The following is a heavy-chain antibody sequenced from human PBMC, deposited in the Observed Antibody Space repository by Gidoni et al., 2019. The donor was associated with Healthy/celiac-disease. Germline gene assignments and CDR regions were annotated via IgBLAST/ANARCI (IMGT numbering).Heavy chain of an antibody. CDR1: GFTFSNAW. CDR3: TTDPGSFYDSSSDGDYGMDV. V-gene: IGHV3-15*01. Sequence: EVQLVESGGGLVQPGGSLRLSCAASGFTFSNAWMSWVRQAPGKGLEWVGRIKSKTDGGTTDYAAPVKGRFTISRDDSKNTLYLQMNSLKTEDTAVYYCTTDPGSFYDSSSDGDYGMDVWGQGTTVTVSS. CDR2: IKSKTDGGTT. D-gene: IGHD3-22*01. J-gene: IGHJ6*02.